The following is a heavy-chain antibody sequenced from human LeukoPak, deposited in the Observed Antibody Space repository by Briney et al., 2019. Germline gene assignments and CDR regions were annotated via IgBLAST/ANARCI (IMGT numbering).Heavy chain of an antibody. CDR3: AKDIGGEYYGMDV. CDR1: GFTFSDYY. Sequence: GGSLRLSCAASGFTFSDYYMSWVRQVPGKGLEWASGISRNSGSIGYADSVKGRFTISRDNAKNSLYLQMNSLRAEDTALYYCAKDIGGEYYGMDVWGQGTTVTVSS. D-gene: IGHD2-15*01. J-gene: IGHJ6*02. CDR2: ISRNSGSI. V-gene: IGHV3-9*01.